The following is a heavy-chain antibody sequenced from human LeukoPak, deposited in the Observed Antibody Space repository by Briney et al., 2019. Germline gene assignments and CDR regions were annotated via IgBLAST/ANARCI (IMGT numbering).Heavy chain of an antibody. CDR1: GFTFSSYW. CDR2: INSDGSST. J-gene: IGHJ4*02. CDR3: ARDPSSSPGAGY. Sequence: GGSLRLSCVASGFTFSSYWMHWVRQAPGKGLVWVSRINSDGSSTSYTDSVKGRFTISRDNAKNTLYLQMNSLRAEDTAVYYCARDPSSSPGAGYWGQGTLVTVSS. D-gene: IGHD6-6*01. V-gene: IGHV3-74*01.